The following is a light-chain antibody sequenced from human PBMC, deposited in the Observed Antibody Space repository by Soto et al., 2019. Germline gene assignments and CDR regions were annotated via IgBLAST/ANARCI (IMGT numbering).Light chain of an antibody. CDR2: AAS. V-gene: IGKV1-27*01. CDR1: QGINNF. Sequence: DIQMTQSPSSLSASVGDRVTITCRASQGINNFLAWYQQKPGKVPKLLIYAASTLLSGVPSRFSGSGSGTDFTLTISSLQPEDAATYYCQKYNSALWTFGQGTKVDNK. J-gene: IGKJ1*01. CDR3: QKYNSALWT.